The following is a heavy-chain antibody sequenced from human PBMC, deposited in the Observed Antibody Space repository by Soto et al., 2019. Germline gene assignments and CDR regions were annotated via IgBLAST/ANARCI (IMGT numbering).Heavy chain of an antibody. CDR3: ASIAVGRLYYFDY. J-gene: IGHJ4*02. CDR1: GGSFSGYY. CDR2: INHSGST. V-gene: IGHV4-34*01. Sequence: PSETLSLTCAVYGGSFSGYYWSWIRQHPGKGLEWIGEINHSGSTNYNPSLKSRVTISVDKSKNQFSLKLSSVTAADTAGYYCASIAVGRLYYFDYWGQGTLVTVSS. D-gene: IGHD6-19*01.